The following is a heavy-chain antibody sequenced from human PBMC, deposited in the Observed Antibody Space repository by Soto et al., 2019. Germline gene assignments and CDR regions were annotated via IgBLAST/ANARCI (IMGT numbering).Heavy chain of an antibody. D-gene: IGHD6-25*01. CDR2: ISSSSSTI. CDR3: VRGAATIFDY. V-gene: IGHV3-48*02. Sequence: EVQLVESGGGLVQPGGSLRLSCAASGFTFTSYSMNWVRQAPGKGLVWVSYISSSSSTIYYADSMKGRVTISRDHAKNSLYLQVNSLRDEDTVVYYWVRGAATIFDYLGRGALVTVSS. CDR1: GFTFTSYS. J-gene: IGHJ4*02.